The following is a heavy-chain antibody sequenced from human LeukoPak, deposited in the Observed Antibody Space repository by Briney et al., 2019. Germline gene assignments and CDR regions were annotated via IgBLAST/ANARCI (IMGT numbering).Heavy chain of an antibody. CDR1: RYILSELS. CDR3: AGSITIFGVVTSYFDY. Sequence: GASVKVSCKVSRYILSELSMHWVRQAPGKGLEWMGGFDREDGETIYAQKFQGRVTMTEVTSTDTAYMELSGLRSEDTAVYYCAGSITIFGVVTSYFDYWGQGTLVTVPS. V-gene: IGHV1-24*01. D-gene: IGHD3-3*01. J-gene: IGHJ4*02. CDR2: FDREDGET.